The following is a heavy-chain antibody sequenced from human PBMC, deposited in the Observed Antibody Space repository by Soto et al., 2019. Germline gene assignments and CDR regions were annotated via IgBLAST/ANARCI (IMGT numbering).Heavy chain of an antibody. J-gene: IGHJ4*02. Sequence: QVQLVQSGAEVKKPGSSVRVSCKAFGGSFNTHVMNWVRQAPGQGLEWVGLIIPVFGTTKYAQHFLGRVTITADDSTTTAFLEVSSLRSDDTAVYYCASGVREYSTAPPHFWGQGTLVSVSS. CDR3: ASGVREYSTAPPHF. D-gene: IGHD5-18*01. CDR2: IIPVFGTT. V-gene: IGHV1-69*01. CDR1: GGSFNTHV.